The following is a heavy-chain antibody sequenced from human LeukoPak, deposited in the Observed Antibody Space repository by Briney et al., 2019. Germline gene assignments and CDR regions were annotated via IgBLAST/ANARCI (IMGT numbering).Heavy chain of an antibody. J-gene: IGHJ4*02. Sequence: GGSLRLSCAASGFTFSSYAMSWVRQAPGKGLEWVSAISGSGGSTYYADSVKGRFTISRDNSKNTLYLQPNSLRAEDTAVYYCAKFRSGYYRIFDYWGQGTLVTVSS. V-gene: IGHV3-23*01. CDR1: GFTFSSYA. D-gene: IGHD3-22*01. CDR2: ISGSGGST. CDR3: AKFRSGYYRIFDY.